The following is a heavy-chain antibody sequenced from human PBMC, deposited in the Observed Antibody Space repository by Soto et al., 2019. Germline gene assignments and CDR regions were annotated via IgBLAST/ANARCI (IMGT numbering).Heavy chain of an antibody. CDR2: IIPIFGTA. J-gene: IGHJ6*02. CDR3: AREQGIGITGTKYYYYGMDV. CDR1: GGTFSIYA. Sequence: QVQLVQSVAEVKKPGSSVKVSCKASGGTFSIYAISWVRQAPGHWLEWMGGIIPIFGTANYAQKCQGRVTITADESTGTAYMERSSVRSEDTAVYYCAREQGIGITGTKYYYYGMDVWCQGTTVTVS. D-gene: IGHD1-20*01. V-gene: IGHV1-69*01.